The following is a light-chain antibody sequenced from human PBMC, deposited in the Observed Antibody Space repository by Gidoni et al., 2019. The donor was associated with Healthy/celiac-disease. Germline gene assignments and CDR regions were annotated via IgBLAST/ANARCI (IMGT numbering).Light chain of an antibody. V-gene: IGKV1-39*01. CDR1: QSISSY. CDR2: SAS. Sequence: DIQMTQSPSSLSASVGDRVTITCRASQSISSYLNWYQQKPGKAPKLLIYSASSLQSGVPSRFSGSGSGLDFTLTISSLQPEDFATYYCQQRYSTPYTFGQGTKLEIK. CDR3: QQRYSTPYT. J-gene: IGKJ2*01.